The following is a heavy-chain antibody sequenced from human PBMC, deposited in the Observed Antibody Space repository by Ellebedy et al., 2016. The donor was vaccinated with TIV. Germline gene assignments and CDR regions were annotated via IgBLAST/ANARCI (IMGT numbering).Heavy chain of an antibody. J-gene: IGHJ4*02. CDR2: ISSSSSTI. D-gene: IGHD3-9*01. CDR1: GFTFSSYS. CDR3: ARGDYDILTGYYGFDY. Sequence: PGGSLRLSCAASGFTFSSYSMNWVRQAPGKGLEWVSYISSSSSTIYYADSVKGRFTISRDDAKNSLYLQMNSLRDEDTAVYYCARGDYDILTGYYGFDYWGQGTLVTVSS. V-gene: IGHV3-48*02.